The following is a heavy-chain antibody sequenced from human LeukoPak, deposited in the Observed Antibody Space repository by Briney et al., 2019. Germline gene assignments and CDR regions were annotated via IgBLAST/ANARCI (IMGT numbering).Heavy chain of an antibody. CDR1: GFTFSTYW. J-gene: IGHJ4*02. Sequence: PGGSLRLSCAASGFTFSTYWMHWVRQAPRKGLVWVSRLTPDGSTSIYADSVKGRFTVSRDNAKNTLYLEMNTLSADDTAVYYCTRSTSLGGNYWGFDYWGQGTLVTVSS. V-gene: IGHV3-74*01. CDR3: TRSTSLGGNYWGFDY. D-gene: IGHD1-26*01. CDR2: LTPDGSTS.